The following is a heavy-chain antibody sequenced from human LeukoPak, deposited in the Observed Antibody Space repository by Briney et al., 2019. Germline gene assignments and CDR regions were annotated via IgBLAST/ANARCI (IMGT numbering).Heavy chain of an antibody. CDR1: GFTLSSYG. V-gene: IGHV3-23*01. J-gene: IGHJ4*02. Sequence: PGGSLRLSCAASGFTLSSYGMSWVRQAPGKGLEWVSSISGSGGTTYYADSVRGRFTISRANSKNTLYLQMNSLRAEDTAVYYCAKTYCSTTSCYISASFFFDYWGQGTLVTVSS. D-gene: IGHD2-2*02. CDR2: ISGSGGTT. CDR3: AKTYCSTTSCYISASFFFDY.